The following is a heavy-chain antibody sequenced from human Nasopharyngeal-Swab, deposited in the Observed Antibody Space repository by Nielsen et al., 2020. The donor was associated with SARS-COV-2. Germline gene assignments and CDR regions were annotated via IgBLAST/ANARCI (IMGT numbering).Heavy chain of an antibody. CDR1: GFIFSGSA. J-gene: IGHJ4*02. V-gene: IGHV3-73*01. Sequence: GESLKISCAASGFIFSGSAMHWVRQASGKGLEWVGRIGDKDHNYATTYGASVKGRFTISRDDSQNMAFLQLDSLKTEDTALYYCTTDFYFDYWGQGTLVTVSS. CDR2: IGDKDHNYAT. CDR3: TTDFYFDY.